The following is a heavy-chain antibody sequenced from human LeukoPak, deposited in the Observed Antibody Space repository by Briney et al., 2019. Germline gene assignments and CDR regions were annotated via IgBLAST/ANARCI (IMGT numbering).Heavy chain of an antibody. J-gene: IGHJ5*02. Sequence: PSETLSLTCTVSGGSISSSSYYWGWIRQPPGKGLEWIGSIYYSGSTYYNPSLKSRVTISVDTSKNQFSLKLSSVTAADTAVYYCARVFRWDYGSGSDLEVGWFDPWGQGTLVTVSS. CDR1: GGSISSSSYY. CDR3: ARVFRWDYGSGSDLEVGWFDP. D-gene: IGHD3-10*01. V-gene: IGHV4-39*07. CDR2: IYYSGST.